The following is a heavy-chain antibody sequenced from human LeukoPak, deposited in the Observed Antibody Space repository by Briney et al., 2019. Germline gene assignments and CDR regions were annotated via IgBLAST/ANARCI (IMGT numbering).Heavy chain of an antibody. CDR1: GFTFNNYW. D-gene: IGHD3-3*01. V-gene: IGHV3-7*04. J-gene: IGHJ3*01. CDR2: IKPDGSEQ. CDR3: ARGDFWSGDYTDAFDV. Sequence: GGSLRLSCAASGFTFNNYWMSWVRKAPGKGLEWVGNIKPDGSEQYCVDSVKGRFSISRENVRNALYLQMNSLRVGDTALYYCARGDFWSGDYTDAFDVWGQGTMVTVSS.